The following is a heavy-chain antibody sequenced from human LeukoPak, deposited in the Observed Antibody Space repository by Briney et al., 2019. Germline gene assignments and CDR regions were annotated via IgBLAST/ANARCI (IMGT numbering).Heavy chain of an antibody. Sequence: PGGSLRLSCAASGFTFSSHGMNWVRQAPGKGLEWVSVISPNGFITYYADSVKGRFTISRDNSKGTVYLQMNSLRPEDTAVYYCAKDDAWLQYGNWGRGTLVTVSS. CDR3: AKDDAWLQYGN. J-gene: IGHJ4*02. CDR1: GFTFSSHG. D-gene: IGHD5-24*01. V-gene: IGHV3-23*01. CDR2: ISPNGFIT.